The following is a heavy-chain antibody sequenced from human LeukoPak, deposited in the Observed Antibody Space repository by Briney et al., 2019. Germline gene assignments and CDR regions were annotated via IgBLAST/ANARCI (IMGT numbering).Heavy chain of an antibody. V-gene: IGHV3-21*01. CDR2: ISSSSSYI. CDR3: ARGGRCSSTSCYIEWHFDY. D-gene: IGHD2-2*02. J-gene: IGHJ4*02. Sequence: PGKGLEWVSSISSSSSYIDQSDSVKGRFTISRDNAKNSLYLQMNSLRAEDTAVYYCARGGRCSSTSCYIEWHFDYWGQGTLVTVSS.